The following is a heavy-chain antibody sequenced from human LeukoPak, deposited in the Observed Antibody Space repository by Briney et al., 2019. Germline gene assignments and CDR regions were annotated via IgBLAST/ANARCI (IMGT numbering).Heavy chain of an antibody. CDR2: INWNGGST. CDR1: GFTFDDYG. CDR3: ARDIAVADYNWFDP. V-gene: IGHV3-20*04. Sequence: GGSLRLSCAASGFTFDDYGMSWVRQAPGKGLEWVSGINWNGGSTGYADSVKGRFTISRDNAKNSLYLQMNSLRAEDTALYYCARDIAVADYNWFDPWGQGTLVTVSS. J-gene: IGHJ5*02. D-gene: IGHD6-19*01.